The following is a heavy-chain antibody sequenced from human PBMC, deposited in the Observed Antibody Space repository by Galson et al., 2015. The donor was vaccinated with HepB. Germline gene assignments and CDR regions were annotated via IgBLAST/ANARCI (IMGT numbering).Heavy chain of an antibody. V-gene: IGHV3-30-3*01. J-gene: IGHJ4*02. Sequence: SLRLSCAASGFTFSSYAMHWVRQAPGKGLEWVAVISYDGSNKYYADSVKGRFTISRDNSKNTLYLQMNSLRAEDTAVYYCARVGKYCTNGVCYDDYWGQGTLVTVSS. D-gene: IGHD2-8*01. CDR2: ISYDGSNK. CDR3: ARVGKYCTNGVCYDDY. CDR1: GFTFSSYA.